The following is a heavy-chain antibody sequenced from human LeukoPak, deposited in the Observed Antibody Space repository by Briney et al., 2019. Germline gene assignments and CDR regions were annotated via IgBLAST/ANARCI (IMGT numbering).Heavy chain of an antibody. D-gene: IGHD2-21*02. CDR2: ISGSGGST. Sequence: GGSLRLSCAASGFTFSSYAMSWVRQAPGKGLEWVSAISGSGGSTYYADSVKGRFTISRDDAKNSLYLQMNSLRAEDTAVYYCARDACGGDCYSDYWGQGTLVTVSS. CDR3: ARDACGGDCYSDY. J-gene: IGHJ4*02. V-gene: IGHV3-23*01. CDR1: GFTFSSYA.